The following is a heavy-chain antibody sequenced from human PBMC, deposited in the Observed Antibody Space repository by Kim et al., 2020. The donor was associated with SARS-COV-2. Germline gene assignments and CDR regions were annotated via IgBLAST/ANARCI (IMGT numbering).Heavy chain of an antibody. D-gene: IGHD3-10*01. V-gene: IGHV1-18*01. J-gene: IGHJ6*02. CDR3: ARDVLLWFGEPNNPTPNYYYCGMDV. CDR2: ISAYNGNT. Sequence: ASVKVSCKASGYTFTSYGISWVRQAPGQGLEWMGWISAYNGNTNYAQKLQGRVTMTTDTSTSTAYMELRSLRSDDTAVYYCARDVLLWFGEPNNPTPNYYYCGMDVWGQGTTVTVSS. CDR1: GYTFTSYG.